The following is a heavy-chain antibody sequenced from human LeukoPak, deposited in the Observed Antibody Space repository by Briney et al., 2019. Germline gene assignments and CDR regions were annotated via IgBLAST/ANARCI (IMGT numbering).Heavy chain of an antibody. CDR1: GFTFSSYW. V-gene: IGHV3-7*04. D-gene: IGHD1-26*01. CDR3: ARDHHPSYYLPDY. CDR2: IKEDGSEK. J-gene: IGHJ4*02. Sequence: GGSLRLSCAVSGFTFSSYWMTWVRQAPGKGLEWVASIKEDGSEKYYEDSVKGRFTISRENAKSSLYLQMNSLRAHDTAVYYCARDHHPSYYLPDYWGQGTLVTVSS.